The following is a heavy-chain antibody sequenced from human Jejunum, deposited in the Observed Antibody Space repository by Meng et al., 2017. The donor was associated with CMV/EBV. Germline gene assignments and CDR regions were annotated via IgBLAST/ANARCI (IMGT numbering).Heavy chain of an antibody. CDR2: IYASGST. D-gene: IGHD5-24*01. J-gene: IGHJ4*02. CDR3: ARGRLQSEYFDY. V-gene: IGHV4-61*02. Sequence: QLQKGGPGLVVPQQTLTLTATAPSGLWSIADYCWTGVRRPAGKGLEWIGRIYASGSTSYHPSLESRLTISVDTSKNQFSLKMSSVTAADTAVYYCARGRLQSEYFDYWGQGTLVTVSS. CDR1: SGLWSIADYC.